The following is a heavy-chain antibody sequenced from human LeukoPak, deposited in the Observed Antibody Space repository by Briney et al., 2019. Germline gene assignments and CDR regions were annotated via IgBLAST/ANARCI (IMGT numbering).Heavy chain of an antibody. CDR3: ARGAEDETSPLDF. V-gene: IGHV1-2*02. CDR2: INPKTGAA. J-gene: IGHJ4*02. Sequence: GASVKVSCKASGYIFSDYYMHWVRQAPGQGLEWLGWINPKTGAADYAQQFRGRVTMTRDTSINTDFMEMKRVTSDDTAVYYCARGAEDETSPLDFWGQGTLVTVSS. D-gene: IGHD2-2*01. CDR1: GYIFSDYY.